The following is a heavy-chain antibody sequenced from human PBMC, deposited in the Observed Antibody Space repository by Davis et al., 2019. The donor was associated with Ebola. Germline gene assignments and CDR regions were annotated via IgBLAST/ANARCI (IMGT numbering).Heavy chain of an antibody. J-gene: IGHJ5*02. CDR3: ARGYNWFDP. CDR1: GFTFSNYW. Sequence: PGGSLRLSFAASGFTFSNYWMHWVRQAPGKGLVWVSRINSDGSSTNYADSVKGRFTISGDNAKNTLYLQMNSLRAEDTAVYYCARGYNWFDPWGQGTLVTVSS. CDR2: INSDGSST. V-gene: IGHV3-74*01.